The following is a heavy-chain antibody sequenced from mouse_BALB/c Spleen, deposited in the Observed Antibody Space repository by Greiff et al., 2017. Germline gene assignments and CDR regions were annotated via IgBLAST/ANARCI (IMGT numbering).Heavy chain of an antibody. CDR1: GFTFSDFY. V-gene: IGHV7-1*02. CDR2: SRNKANDYTT. D-gene: IGHD3-1*01. CDR3: ARDAGYDDLGYFEV. Sequence: EVKLVESGGGLVQPGGSLSLSCAPSGFTFSDFYMEWVRQPPGKRLQWIAASRNKANDYTTEYSASVKGRFIVSRDTSHSILFLQMNALRAEDTAIYYCARDAGYDDLGYFEVWGAGTTVTVSA. J-gene: IGHJ1*01.